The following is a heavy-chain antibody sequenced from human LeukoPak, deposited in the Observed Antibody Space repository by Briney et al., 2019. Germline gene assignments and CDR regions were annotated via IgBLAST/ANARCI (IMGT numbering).Heavy chain of an antibody. V-gene: IGHV1-2*02. CDR1: GYTFTGYY. Sequence: ASVKVSCKASGYTFTGYYMHWVRQAPGQGLEWMGWINPNSGGTNYAQKFQGRVTMTRDTSISTAYMELSRLRSDDTAVYYCARGPRGVDALSVTYYYDSSGYYSLDYWGQGTLVTVSS. D-gene: IGHD3-22*01. J-gene: IGHJ4*02. CDR3: ARGPRGVDALSVTYYYDSSGYYSLDY. CDR2: INPNSGGT.